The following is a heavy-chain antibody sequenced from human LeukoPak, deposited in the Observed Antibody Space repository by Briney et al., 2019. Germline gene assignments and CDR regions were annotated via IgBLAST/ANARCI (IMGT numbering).Heavy chain of an antibody. V-gene: IGHV4-61*02. CDR3: ARDSGYCSGGCCYVLNGFDI. CDR2: IHTSGST. D-gene: IGHD2-15*01. CDR1: GGSISSGYYF. J-gene: IGHJ3*02. Sequence: SETLSLTCTVSGGSISSGYYFWSWIRQPAGKGLEWIGRIHTSGSTNYNPSLKSRVTISVDTSKNQFSLKLSSVTAADTAVYYCARDSGYCSGGCCYVLNGFDIWGQGTKVTVSS.